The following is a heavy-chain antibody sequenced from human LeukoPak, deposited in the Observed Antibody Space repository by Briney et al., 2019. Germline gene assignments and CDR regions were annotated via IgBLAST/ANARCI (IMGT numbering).Heavy chain of an antibody. D-gene: IGHD3-10*01. CDR2: IIPILGIA. V-gene: IGHV1-69*04. J-gene: IGHJ5*02. CDR1: GGTLTSYT. Sequence: SVKVSCKASGGTLTSYTISWVRQAPGQGLEWMGRIIPILGIANYAQKFQGRVTITADKSTSTAYMELSSLRSEDTAVYYCARDGRMVRGDIYLDWFDPWGQGTLVTVSS. CDR3: ARDGRMVRGDIYLDWFDP.